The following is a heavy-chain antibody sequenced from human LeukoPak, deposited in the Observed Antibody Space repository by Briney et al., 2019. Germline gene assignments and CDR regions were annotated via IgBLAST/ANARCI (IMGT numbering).Heavy chain of an antibody. CDR2: TNHSGST. J-gene: IGHJ5*02. D-gene: IGHD3-22*01. Sequence: SETLSPTCAVYGGSFSGYYWSWIRQPPGKGLEWIGETNHSGSTNYNPSLKSRVTISVDTSKNQLSLKLSSVTAADTAVYYCARPDTMKELKGFDPWGQGTLVTVSS. CDR1: GGSFSGYY. V-gene: IGHV4-34*01. CDR3: ARPDTMKELKGFDP.